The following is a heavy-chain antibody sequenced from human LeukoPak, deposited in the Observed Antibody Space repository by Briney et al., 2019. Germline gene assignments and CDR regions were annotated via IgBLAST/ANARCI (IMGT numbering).Heavy chain of an antibody. Sequence: GRSLRLSCAASGFTFSSYAMHWVRQAPGKGLEWVAVISYDGSNKHYADSVKGRFTISRDNSKNTLYLQMNSLRAEDTAVYYCAKDTTDFGEAIHFDYWGQGTLVTVSS. CDR1: GFTFSSYA. V-gene: IGHV3-30-3*01. CDR2: ISYDGSNK. CDR3: AKDTTDFGEAIHFDY. D-gene: IGHD3-10*01. J-gene: IGHJ4*02.